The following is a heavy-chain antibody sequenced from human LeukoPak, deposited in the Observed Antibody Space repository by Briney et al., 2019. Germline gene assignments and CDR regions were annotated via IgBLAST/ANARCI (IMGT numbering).Heavy chain of an antibody. CDR1: GGSISSYY. CDR3: ARGSYSYGP. J-gene: IGHJ4*02. CDR2: IYDSGST. D-gene: IGHD5-18*01. V-gene: IGHV4-59*01. Sequence: PSETLSLTCTVSGGSISSYYWSWIRQSPGKGLEWIGYIYDSGSTNYNPSLKSRVTISVDTSKNQFSLKLTSVTAADTAVYSCARGSYSYGPWGQGTLVTVSS.